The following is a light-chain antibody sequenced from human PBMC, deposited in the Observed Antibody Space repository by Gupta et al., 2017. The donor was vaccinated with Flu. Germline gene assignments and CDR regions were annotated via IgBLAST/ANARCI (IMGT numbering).Light chain of an antibody. CDR1: SSNIGSNY. CDR2: RNN. Sequence: SVLPQPPSASGTPRQRVTIPCSGSSSNIGSNYVYWYQQLPGTAPKLLIYRNNQRPSGVPDRFSGSKSGTSASLAISGIRSEDEADYYCAACDDSLSGWVFGGGTKLTVL. CDR3: AACDDSLSGWV. J-gene: IGLJ3*02. V-gene: IGLV1-47*01.